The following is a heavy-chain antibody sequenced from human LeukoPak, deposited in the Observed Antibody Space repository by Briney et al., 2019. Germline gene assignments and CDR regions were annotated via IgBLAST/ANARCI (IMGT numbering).Heavy chain of an antibody. D-gene: IGHD6-25*01. CDR3: ARGRASAFDV. CDR1: GVSVSTSGVA. V-gene: IGHV6-1*01. J-gene: IGHJ3*01. CDR2: TDYTSKWNT. Sequence: SQTLSLSCAISGVSVSTSGVAWNWVRQSPSRGVEWLGRTDYTSKWNTDYAVSVKSRIVVNPHTSKNQFSLQLNSVTPADTAVYYCARGRASAFDVWGQGTMVTVSS.